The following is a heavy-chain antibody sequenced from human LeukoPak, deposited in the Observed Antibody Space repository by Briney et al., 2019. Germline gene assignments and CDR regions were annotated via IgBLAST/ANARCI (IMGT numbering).Heavy chain of an antibody. J-gene: IGHJ4*02. CDR3: AKDGGSGSYYLVDY. CDR2: IWYDGSNK. V-gene: IGHV3-33*06. Sequence: PGGSLRLSCAASRFTFSSYGMHWVRQAPGKGLEWVAVIWYDGSNKYYADSVKGRFTISRDNSKNTLYLQMNSLRAEDTAVYYCAKDGGSGSYYLVDYWGQGTLVTVSS. CDR1: RFTFSSYG. D-gene: IGHD1-26*01.